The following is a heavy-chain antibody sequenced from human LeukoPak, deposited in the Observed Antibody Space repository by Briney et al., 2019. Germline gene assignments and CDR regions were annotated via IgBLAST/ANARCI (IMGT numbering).Heavy chain of an antibody. CDR2: ISAYNGNT. D-gene: IGHD3-10*01. Sequence: ASVKVSCKASGYTFTSYGISWVRQAPGQGLEWMGWISAYNGNTNYAQKLQGRVTMTTDTSTSTAYMELRSLRSDDTAVYCCARVLLWFGESKYFDYWGQGTLVTVSS. V-gene: IGHV1-18*01. J-gene: IGHJ4*02. CDR1: GYTFTSYG. CDR3: ARVLLWFGESKYFDY.